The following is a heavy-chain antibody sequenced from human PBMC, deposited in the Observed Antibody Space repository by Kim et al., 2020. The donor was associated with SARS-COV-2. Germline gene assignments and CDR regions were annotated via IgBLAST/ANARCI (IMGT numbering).Heavy chain of an antibody. CDR3: ARDPGSGPHGYYYYGMDV. CDR2: ISSSSSTI. J-gene: IGHJ6*02. Sequence: GGSLRLSCAASGFTFSSYSMNWVRQAPGKGLEWVSYISSSSSTIYYADSVKGRFTISRDNAKNSLYLQMNSLRDEDTAVYYCARDPGSGPHGYYYYGMDVWGQGTTVTVSS. D-gene: IGHD3-10*01. V-gene: IGHV3-48*02. CDR1: GFTFSSYS.